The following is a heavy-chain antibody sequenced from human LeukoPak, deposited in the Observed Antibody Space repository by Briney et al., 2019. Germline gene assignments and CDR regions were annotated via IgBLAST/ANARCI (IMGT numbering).Heavy chain of an antibody. CDR3: ARGGWELLVNYFDY. CDR1: GDSISSGRYY. Sequence: PSETLSLTCTVSGDSISSGRYYWSWIRQPAGKGLEWIGRIYTSGSTNYNPSLKSRVTISVDTSKDQFSLKLSSVTAADTAVYYCARGGWELLVNYFDYWGQGTLVAVSS. V-gene: IGHV4-61*02. CDR2: IYTSGST. D-gene: IGHD2-15*01. J-gene: IGHJ4*02.